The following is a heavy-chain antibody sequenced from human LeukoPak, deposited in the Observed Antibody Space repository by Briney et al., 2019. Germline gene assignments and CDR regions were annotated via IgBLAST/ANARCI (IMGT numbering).Heavy chain of an antibody. CDR1: EFTFDDYT. CDR2: ISWDGGST. J-gene: IGHJ4*02. CDR3: ANEDDY. Sequence: PGGSLRLSCAASEFTFDDYTMHWVRQAPGKGLEWVSLISWDGGSTYYADSVKGRFTISRDNSKNSLYLQMNSLRTEDTALYYCANEDDYWGQGTLVTVSS. V-gene: IGHV3-43*01.